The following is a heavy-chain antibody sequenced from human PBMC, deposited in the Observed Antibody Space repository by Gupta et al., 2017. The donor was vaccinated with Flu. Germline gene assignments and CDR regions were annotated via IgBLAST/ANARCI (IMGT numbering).Heavy chain of an antibody. Sequence: RSGGYYWSWIRQNTGKGLEWMGYSDDSGSTYYNPSLKSRVTISVERSKNQFSRKLSSVTAADTAVEDCAREYWSGRGGESDWGQGTRVTVSS. CDR1: RSGGYY. V-gene: IGHV4-31*02. CDR2: SDDSGST. J-gene: IGHJ4*02. CDR3: AREYWSGRGGESD. D-gene: IGHD3-16*01.